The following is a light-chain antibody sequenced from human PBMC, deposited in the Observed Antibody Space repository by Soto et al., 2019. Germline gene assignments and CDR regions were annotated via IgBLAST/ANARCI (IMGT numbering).Light chain of an antibody. CDR2: GAS. V-gene: IGKV3D-7*01. J-gene: IGKJ1*01. CDR1: QSVSSSY. Sequence: PGERVTLSCRAIQSVSSSYLTWYQQKPGQAPRLLIYGASTRATGIPARFSGSGSGTDFTLTISSLQPEDFAVYYCQQGYNLSWTFGQGTKV. CDR3: QQGYNLSWT.